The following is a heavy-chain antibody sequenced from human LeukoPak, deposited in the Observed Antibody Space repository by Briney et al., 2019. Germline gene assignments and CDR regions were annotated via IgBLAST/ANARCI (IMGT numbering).Heavy chain of an antibody. CDR1: GFTFSSYS. CDR3: ARVGPPPINIFDY. Sequence: KPGGSLRLSCAASGFTFSSYSMNWVRQAPGKGLEGVSSISSSSSYIYYADSVKGRFTISRDNAKNSLYLQMNSLRAEDTAVYYCARVGPPPINIFDYWGQGTLVTVSS. V-gene: IGHV3-21*01. D-gene: IGHD1-14*01. CDR2: ISSSSSYI. J-gene: IGHJ4*02.